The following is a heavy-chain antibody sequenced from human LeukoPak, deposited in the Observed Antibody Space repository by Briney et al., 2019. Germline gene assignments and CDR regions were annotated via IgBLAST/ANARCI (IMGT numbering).Heavy chain of an antibody. CDR3: ARAGRKSRGVDIVRKKETGYYYYMDV. V-gene: IGHV3-21*01. CDR1: GFKFSRYN. J-gene: IGHJ6*03. D-gene: IGHD2-15*01. Sequence: PGGSLRLSCSASGFKFSRYNMNWVRQAPGKGLEWVSSISTSSIYIYYEYPVKGRFTISRDNAKNSLYLKMNSMRAEDTAVYYCARAGRKSRGVDIVRKKETGYYYYMDVWGKGTTVTVSS. CDR2: ISTSSIYI.